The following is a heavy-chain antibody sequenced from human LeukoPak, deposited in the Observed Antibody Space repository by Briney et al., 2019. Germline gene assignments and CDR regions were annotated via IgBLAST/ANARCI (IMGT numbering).Heavy chain of an antibody. CDR3: ARGDGYNSDY. Sequence: KPSETLSLTCAVYGGSFSGYYWSWIRQPPGKGLEWIGEINHSGSTNYNPSLKSRVTISVDTSKNQFSLKLSSVTAADTAVYYCARGDGYNSDYWGQGTLVTVSS. J-gene: IGHJ4*02. V-gene: IGHV4-34*01. CDR2: INHSGST. CDR1: GGSFSGYY. D-gene: IGHD5-24*01.